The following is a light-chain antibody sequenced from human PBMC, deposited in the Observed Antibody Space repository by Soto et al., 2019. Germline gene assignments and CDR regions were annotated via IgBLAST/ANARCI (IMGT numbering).Light chain of an antibody. CDR2: RAS. CDR1: QSVGSDY. J-gene: IGKJ4*01. Sequence: EIVLTQSPGTLSLSPGERVTLSCRASQSVGSDYVAWYQLKPGQAPRLLIYRASSRATGIPDRFSGSGSGTDFTLSISRLEPEDFAEFYCQQYASSPLTFGGGTKVEIK. V-gene: IGKV3-20*01. CDR3: QQYASSPLT.